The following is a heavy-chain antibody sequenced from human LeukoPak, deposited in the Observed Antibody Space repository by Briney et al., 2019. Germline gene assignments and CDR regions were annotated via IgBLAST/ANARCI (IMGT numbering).Heavy chain of an antibody. CDR3: ARTADNDFWSGYYDY. Sequence: GASVKVSCKASGGTFSSYTISWVRQAPGQGLEWMGRIIPILGIANYAQKFQGRVTITADKSTSTAYMELSSLRSEDTAVYYCARTADNDFWSGYYDYWGQGTLVTVSS. J-gene: IGHJ4*02. CDR1: GGTFSSYT. V-gene: IGHV1-69*02. D-gene: IGHD3-3*01. CDR2: IIPILGIA.